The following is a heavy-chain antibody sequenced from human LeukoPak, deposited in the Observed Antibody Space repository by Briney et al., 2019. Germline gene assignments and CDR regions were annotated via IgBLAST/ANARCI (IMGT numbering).Heavy chain of an antibody. D-gene: IGHD6-13*01. J-gene: IGHJ4*02. CDR2: INHNGST. V-gene: IGHV4-34*01. CDR1: GGSFSGYY. CDR3: ARGGSSSWMGY. Sequence: SETLSLTCAVYGGSFSGYYWSWIRQPPGKGLEWIGEINHNGSTNYNPSLKSRVTISVHTSKHQSSLKLSSATAADTAVYYCARGGSSSWMGYWGQGTLVTVSS.